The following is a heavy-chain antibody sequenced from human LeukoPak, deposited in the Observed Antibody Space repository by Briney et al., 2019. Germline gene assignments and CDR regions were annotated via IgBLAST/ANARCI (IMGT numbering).Heavy chain of an antibody. CDR2: ISSGSDYI. J-gene: IGHJ4*02. CDR1: GSTFRRYS. CDR3: ARDLSLAMPGGFDY. Sequence: GGSLRLSCAASGSTFRRYSMNWVRQAPGKGLEWVSTISSGSDYIYYADSVRGRFTISRDNFRNPVFLEVNSLRAEDTAIYYCARDLSLAMPGGFDYWGQGILVTVSS. V-gene: IGHV3-21*01. D-gene: IGHD1-26*01.